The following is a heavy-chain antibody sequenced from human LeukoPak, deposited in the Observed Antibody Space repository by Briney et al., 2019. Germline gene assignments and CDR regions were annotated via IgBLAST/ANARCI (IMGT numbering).Heavy chain of an antibody. CDR2: INSDGGST. Sequence: PGGSLRLSCAASGLTVTNAWMNWVCQAPGRGLVWISHINSDGGSTHYGDSVKGRFTVSRDNARNSLHLQMNNLRAEDTALYYCGRGKSRYDFWSGYYPDFWGQGTLVTVSS. D-gene: IGHD3-3*01. V-gene: IGHV3-74*01. CDR3: GRGKSRYDFWSGYYPDF. J-gene: IGHJ4*02. CDR1: GLTVTNAW.